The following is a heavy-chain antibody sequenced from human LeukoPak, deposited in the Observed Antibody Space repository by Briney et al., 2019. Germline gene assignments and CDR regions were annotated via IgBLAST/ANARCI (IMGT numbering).Heavy chain of an antibody. J-gene: IGHJ4*02. V-gene: IGHV3-7*03. CDR1: GFTFVSYW. Sequence: GGSLRLSCAGSGFTFVSYWMTWVRQAPGKGLEWVANIKRDGSEKYYVDSVKGRFTISRDNAQNSLYLQMNSLRAEDTAVYYCARPRDSGWSKTWDYWGQGTLVTVSS. D-gene: IGHD6-13*01. CDR3: ARPRDSGWSKTWDY. CDR2: IKRDGSEK.